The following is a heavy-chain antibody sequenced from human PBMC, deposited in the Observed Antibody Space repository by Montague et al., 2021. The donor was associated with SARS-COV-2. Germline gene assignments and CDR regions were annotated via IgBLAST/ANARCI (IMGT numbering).Heavy chain of an antibody. V-gene: IGHV4-34*01. CDR1: GGSFSNYY. J-gene: IGHJ6*02. D-gene: IGHD1-14*01. CDR2: INHSGST. Sequence: SETLSLTCAVYGGSFSNYYWSWIRQPPGKGLEWIGEINHSGSTNYNSSLKSRVTVSVDTSENQFSLNLSSVTAADTAVYYCARAPPLNIAPSGAMDVWGQGTTVTVSS. CDR3: ARAPPLNIAPSGAMDV.